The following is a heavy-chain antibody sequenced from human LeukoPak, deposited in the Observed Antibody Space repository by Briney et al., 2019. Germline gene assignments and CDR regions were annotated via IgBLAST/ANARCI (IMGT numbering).Heavy chain of an antibody. D-gene: IGHD6-13*01. Sequence: SETLALTCTVSGDHISGYSNYKWSWIRQPPGKGLEWIGYIYYHGSTNYNPSLKSRVTISVDTSKNQFSLKLSSVTAADTAVYYCAREYSGFDYWGQGTLVTVSS. J-gene: IGHJ4*02. CDR1: GDHISGYSNYK. CDR3: AREYSGFDY. V-gene: IGHV4-61*01. CDR2: IYYHGST.